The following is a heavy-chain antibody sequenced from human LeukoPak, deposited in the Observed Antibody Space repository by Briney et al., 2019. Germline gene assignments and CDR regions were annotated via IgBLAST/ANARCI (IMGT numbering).Heavy chain of an antibody. CDR3: ARDRGGSGSYGRPKNFDY. CDR2: ISAYNGNT. Sequence: GASVKVSCKASGYTFTSYGISWVRQAPGQGLEWMGWISAYNGNTNYAQKLQGRVTVTTDTSTSTAYMELRSLRSDDTAVYYCARDRGGSGSYGRPKNFDYWGQGTLVTVSS. CDR1: GYTFTSYG. D-gene: IGHD3-10*01. J-gene: IGHJ4*02. V-gene: IGHV1-18*01.